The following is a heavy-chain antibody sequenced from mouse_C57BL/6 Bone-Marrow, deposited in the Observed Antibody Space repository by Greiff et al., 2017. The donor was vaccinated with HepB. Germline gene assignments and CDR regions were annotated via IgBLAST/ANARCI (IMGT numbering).Heavy chain of an antibody. V-gene: IGHV1-4*01. CDR1: GYTFTSYT. CDR2: INPSSGYT. J-gene: IGHJ3*01. D-gene: IGHD2-5*01. CDR3: ARPLYYSNYIAY. Sequence: QVQLQQSGAELARPGASVKMSCKASGYTFTSYTMHWVKQRPGQGLEWIGYINPSSGYTKYNQKFKDKATLTADKSSSTAYMQLSSLTSEDSAVYYCARPLYYSNYIAYWGQGTLVTVSA.